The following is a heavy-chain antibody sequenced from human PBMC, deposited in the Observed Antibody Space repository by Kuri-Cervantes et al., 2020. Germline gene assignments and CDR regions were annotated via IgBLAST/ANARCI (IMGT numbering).Heavy chain of an antibody. D-gene: IGHD3-9*01. V-gene: IGHV4-59*05. Sequence: SETLSLTCTVSGGSISSYYWSWIRQPPGKGLEWIGSIYYSGSTYYNPSLKSRVTISVDTSKNQFSLKLSSVTAADTAVYYCASQSLRYFDWTLGYFDYWGQGTLVTVSS. CDR2: IYYSGST. CDR3: ASQSLRYFDWTLGYFDY. CDR1: GGSISSYY. J-gene: IGHJ4*02.